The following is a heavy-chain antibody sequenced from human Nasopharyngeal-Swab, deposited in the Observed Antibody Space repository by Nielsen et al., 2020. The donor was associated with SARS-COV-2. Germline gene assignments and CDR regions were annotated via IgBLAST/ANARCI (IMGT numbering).Heavy chain of an antibody. D-gene: IGHD3-10*01. CDR1: GGSFSGYY. CDR3: AKDVVRGVRFY. J-gene: IGHJ4*02. CDR2: ISGSGGST. Sequence: GGSLRLSCAVYGGSFSGYYWSWVRQAPGKGLEWVSAISGSGGSTYYADSVKGRFTISRDNSKNTLYLQMNSLRAEDTAVYYCAKDVVRGVRFYWGQGTLVTVSS. V-gene: IGHV3-23*01.